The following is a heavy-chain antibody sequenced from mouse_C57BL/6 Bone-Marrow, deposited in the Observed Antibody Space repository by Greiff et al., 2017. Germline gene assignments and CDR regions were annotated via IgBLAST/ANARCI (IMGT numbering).Heavy chain of an antibody. CDR3: ARGPSFAY. Sequence: LEESGAELARPGASVKMSCKASGYTFTSYTMHWVKQRPGQGLEWIGYINPSSGYTKYNQKFKDKAKLTADKSSSTAYMQLSSLTSEDSAVYYCARGPSFAYWGQGTLVTVSA. J-gene: IGHJ3*01. D-gene: IGHD3-3*01. CDR2: INPSSGYT. CDR1: GYTFTSYT. V-gene: IGHV1-4*01.